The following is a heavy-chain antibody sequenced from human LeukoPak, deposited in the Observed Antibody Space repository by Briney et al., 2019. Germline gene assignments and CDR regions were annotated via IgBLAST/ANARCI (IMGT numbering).Heavy chain of an antibody. CDR2: INGDNGDT. CDR3: ARAPYDILTGYSLNWFDP. V-gene: IGHV1-3*01. CDR1: GYTFTSYD. J-gene: IGHJ5*02. D-gene: IGHD3-9*01. Sequence: ASVKVSCKASGYTFTSYDFNWLRQATGQGPEWMGWINGDNGDTKYSQKFQGRVTITRDTSAYTAYMELRSLSSADTAVYFCARAPYDILTGYSLNWFDPWGQGTLVTVSS.